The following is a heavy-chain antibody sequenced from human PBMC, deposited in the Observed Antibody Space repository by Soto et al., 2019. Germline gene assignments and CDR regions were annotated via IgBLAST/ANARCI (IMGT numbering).Heavy chain of an antibody. Sequence: PGGSLRLSCAASGFTFSSYGMHWVRQAPGKGLEWVAVISYDGSNKYYADSVKGRFTISRDNSKNTLYLQMNSRRAEDTAGYYCAKSPGGEDSSSWYVYWGRGTLVTVSS. J-gene: IGHJ4*02. V-gene: IGHV3-30*18. CDR1: GFTFSSYG. D-gene: IGHD6-13*01. CDR2: ISYDGSNK. CDR3: AKSPGGEDSSSWYVY.